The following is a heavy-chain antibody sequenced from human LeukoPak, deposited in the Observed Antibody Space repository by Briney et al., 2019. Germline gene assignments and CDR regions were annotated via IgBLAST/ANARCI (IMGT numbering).Heavy chain of an antibody. CDR1: GGSISSGGYS. D-gene: IGHD3-22*01. J-gene: IGHJ4*02. CDR2: IYHSGST. V-gene: IGHV4-30-2*01. Sequence: SQTLSLTCAVSGGSISSGGYSWSWIRQPPGKGLEWIGYIYHSGSTYYNPSLKSRVTISVDRSKHQFSLKLRSVTAADTAVYYCARAGYYDSSGYYPHWGQGTLVTVSS. CDR3: ARAGYYDSSGYYPH.